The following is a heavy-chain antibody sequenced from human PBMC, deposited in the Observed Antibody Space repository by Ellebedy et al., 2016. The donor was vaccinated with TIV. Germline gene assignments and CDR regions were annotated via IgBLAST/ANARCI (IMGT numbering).Heavy chain of an antibody. CDR1: GFTFNSYA. D-gene: IGHD3-10*01. Sequence: GGSLRLXXVGSGFTFNSYAMSWVRQAPGKGLEWVSAISGSGGSTYYADSVKGRFTISRDNSKNTLYLQMNSLRAEDTAVYYCAKDLIWRDYGSGLDWGQGTLVTVSS. J-gene: IGHJ4*02. CDR3: AKDLIWRDYGSGLD. V-gene: IGHV3-23*01. CDR2: ISGSGGST.